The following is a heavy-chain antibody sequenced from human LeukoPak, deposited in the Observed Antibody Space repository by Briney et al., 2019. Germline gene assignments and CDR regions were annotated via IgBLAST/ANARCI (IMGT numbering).Heavy chain of an antibody. CDR1: GGSISSNTYY. J-gene: IGHJ4*02. V-gene: IGHV4-39*02. CDR2: IRYSGRT. Sequence: PSETLSLTWTVSGGSISSNTYYWSWIRQPPGRGLEWIGSIRYSGRTYYKTSLKSRVTLSVDTSKNQLLLNLRSVTAADTAMYYCAREFNGSPDYLGQGTLVTVSS. D-gene: IGHD6-25*01. CDR3: AREFNGSPDY.